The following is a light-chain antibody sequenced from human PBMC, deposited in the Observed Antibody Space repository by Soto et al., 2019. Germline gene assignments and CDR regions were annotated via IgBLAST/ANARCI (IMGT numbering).Light chain of an antibody. CDR1: SSDVGSYNR. CDR2: EVS. Sequence: QSALTQPPSVSGSPGQSVTISCTGSSSDVGSYNRVSWYQQPPGTAPKLMIYEVSNRPSGVPDRFSGSKSGNTASLTISGLQAEDEADYYCSLYTTSSSTSVVFGGGTKLTVL. CDR3: SLYTTSSSTSVV. V-gene: IGLV2-18*01. J-gene: IGLJ2*01.